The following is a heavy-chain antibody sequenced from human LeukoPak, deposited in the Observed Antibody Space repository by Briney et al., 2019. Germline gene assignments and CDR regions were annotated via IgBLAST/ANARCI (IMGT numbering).Heavy chain of an antibody. Sequence: GGSLRLSRAASGFTFSSYAMNWVRQAPGKGLEWVSTISASGSASYADSVKGRFTNSRDNSKNTLYLQVNSLSADDTAVYYCTNSYFDYWGQGTLVTVSS. CDR2: ISASGSA. V-gene: IGHV3-23*01. D-gene: IGHD4-23*01. J-gene: IGHJ4*02. CDR3: TNSYFDY. CDR1: GFTFSSYA.